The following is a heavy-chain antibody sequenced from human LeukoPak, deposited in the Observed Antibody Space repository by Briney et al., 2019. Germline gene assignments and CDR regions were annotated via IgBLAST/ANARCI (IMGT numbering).Heavy chain of an antibody. J-gene: IGHJ4*02. V-gene: IGHV3-30-3*01. Sequence: GRSLRLSCAASGFTSSSYAMHWVRQAPGKGLEWVAVISYDGSNKYYADSVKGRFTISRDNSKNTLYLQMNSLRAEDTAVYYCARERTVTLDYWGQGILVTVSS. CDR1: GFTSSSYA. D-gene: IGHD4-17*01. CDR3: ARERTVTLDY. CDR2: ISYDGSNK.